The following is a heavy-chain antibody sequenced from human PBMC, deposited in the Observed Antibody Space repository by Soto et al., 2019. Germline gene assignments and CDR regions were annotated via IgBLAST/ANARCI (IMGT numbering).Heavy chain of an antibody. V-gene: IGHV4-59*01. D-gene: IGHD3-22*01. CDR2: IYFRGTT. Sequence: PSETLSLTCTVSGGSMNTFYWSWVRQSPGKGLEWIGYIYFRGTTHYHPSLQSRVSISIDTSQNQFSLKLSSMTTADTAVYYCARSSGYATPLDQWGQGTLVTVSS. CDR3: ARSSGYATPLDQ. CDR1: GGSMNTFY. J-gene: IGHJ4*02.